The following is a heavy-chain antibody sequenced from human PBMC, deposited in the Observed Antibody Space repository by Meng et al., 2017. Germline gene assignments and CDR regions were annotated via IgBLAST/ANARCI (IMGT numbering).Heavy chain of an antibody. D-gene: IGHD1-7*01. CDR3: ARVKITGTTRSIDY. J-gene: IGHJ4*02. Sequence: QGQLQESGPGLVRPSETLSLTCTVSGGSVSSGSYYWSWIRQPPGKGLEWIGYIYYSGSTNYNPSLKSRVTISVDTSKNQFSLKLSSVTAADTAVYYCARVKITGTTRSIDYWGQGTLVTVSS. CDR2: IYYSGST. V-gene: IGHV4-61*01. CDR1: GGSVSSGSYY.